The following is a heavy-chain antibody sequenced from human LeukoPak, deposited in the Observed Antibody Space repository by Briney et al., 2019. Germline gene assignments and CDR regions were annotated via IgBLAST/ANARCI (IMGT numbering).Heavy chain of an antibody. D-gene: IGHD5-12*01. J-gene: IGHJ4*02. CDR1: GGSISSSSYY. V-gene: IGHV4-39*07. CDR3: ARVARLRSHYFDY. Sequence: SETLSLTCTVSGGSISSSSYYWGWIRQPPGKGLEWIGSIYYSGSTYYNPSLKSRVTISVDTSKNQFSLKLSSVTAEDTAVYYCARVARLRSHYFDYWGQGTLVTVSS. CDR2: IYYSGST.